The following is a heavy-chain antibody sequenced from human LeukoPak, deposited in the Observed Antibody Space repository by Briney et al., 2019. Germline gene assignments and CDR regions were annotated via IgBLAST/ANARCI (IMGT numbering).Heavy chain of an antibody. D-gene: IGHD2-2*01. V-gene: IGHV4-34*01. Sequence: SETLSLTCAVYGGSFSGYYWSWIRQPPGKGLEWIGTIYYSGSTYYNPSLKSRVTISVDTSKIQFSLKLSSVTAADTAVYYCASLDCSSPSCAMDVWGQGTTVTVSS. CDR2: IYYSGST. CDR3: ASLDCSSPSCAMDV. J-gene: IGHJ6*02. CDR1: GGSFSGYY.